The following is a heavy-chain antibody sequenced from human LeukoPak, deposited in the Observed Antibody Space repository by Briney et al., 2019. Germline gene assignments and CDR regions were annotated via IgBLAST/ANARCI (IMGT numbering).Heavy chain of an antibody. CDR1: GFTFSNYA. J-gene: IGHJ4*02. CDR2: ISYDGSNK. Sequence: GGSLRLSCAASGFTFSNYAMSWVRQAPGKGLEWVAVISYDGSNKYYADSVKGRFTISRDNSKNTLFLQMNSLRAEDAAVYYCAREWGPRGYSYGQKFDYWGQGTLVTVSS. D-gene: IGHD5-18*01. CDR3: AREWGPRGYSYGQKFDY. V-gene: IGHV3-30-3*01.